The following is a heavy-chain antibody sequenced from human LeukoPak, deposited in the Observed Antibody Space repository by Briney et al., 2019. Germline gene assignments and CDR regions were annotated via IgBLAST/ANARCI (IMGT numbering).Heavy chain of an antibody. J-gene: IGHJ4*02. Sequence: PGGSLRLSCAASGFTFSSYGMHWVRQAPGKGLEWVAVISYDGSNKYYADSVKGRFTISRDNSKNTLYLQMNSLRAEDTAVYYCAKDRNVAAAGTPGYWGQGTLVTVSS. D-gene: IGHD6-13*01. CDR3: AKDRNVAAAGTPGY. CDR2: ISYDGSNK. V-gene: IGHV3-30*18. CDR1: GFTFSSYG.